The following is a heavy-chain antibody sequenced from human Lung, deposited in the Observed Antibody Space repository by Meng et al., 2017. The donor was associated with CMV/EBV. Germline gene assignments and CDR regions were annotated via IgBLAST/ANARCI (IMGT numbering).Heavy chain of an antibody. Sequence: GGSLRLSCTASGFTFSTYDFHWVRQPTGKGLEWVSSIGTVGDTYSISSVKGRFIISREDAKNSVYLQMNGLRDGDTGLYYCARARSPTHFDYWGQGALVTVSS. J-gene: IGHJ4*02. CDR3: ARARSPTHFDY. V-gene: IGHV3-13*01. CDR1: GFTFSTYD. CDR2: IGTVGDT.